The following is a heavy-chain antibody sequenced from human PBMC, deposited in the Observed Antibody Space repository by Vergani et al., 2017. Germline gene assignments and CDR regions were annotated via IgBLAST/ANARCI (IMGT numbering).Heavy chain of an antibody. CDR2: IIPIFGTA. J-gene: IGHJ1*01. CDR3: ARDGPGNSYEYFQH. V-gene: IGHV1-69*01. CDR1: GGTFSSYA. D-gene: IGHD4-23*01. Sequence: QVQLVQSGAEVKKPGSSVKVSCKASGGTFSSYAISWVRQAPGQGLEWMRGIIPIFGTANYAQKFQGRVTITADESTSTAYMELSSLRSEDTAVYYCARDGPGNSYEYFQHWGQGTLVTVSS.